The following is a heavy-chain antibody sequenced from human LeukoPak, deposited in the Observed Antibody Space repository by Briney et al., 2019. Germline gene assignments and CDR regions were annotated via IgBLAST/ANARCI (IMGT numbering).Heavy chain of an antibody. CDR1: GFTFTNYA. CDR3: AKAYSSSWYWFDP. Sequence: GGSLRLSCAASGFTFTNYALSWVRQAPGKGLEWVSVISGSGDSTYYADSVKGRFTISRDNFKNTLYLQMNRLRAEDTAVYYCAKAYSSSWYWFDPWGQGTLVTVSS. J-gene: IGHJ5*02. D-gene: IGHD6-13*01. V-gene: IGHV3-23*01. CDR2: ISGSGDST.